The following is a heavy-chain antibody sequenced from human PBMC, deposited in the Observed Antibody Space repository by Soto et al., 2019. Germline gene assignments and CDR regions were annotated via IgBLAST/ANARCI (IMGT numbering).Heavy chain of an antibody. CDR1: GYTFSGYY. D-gene: IGHD2-2*02. J-gene: IGHJ6*02. CDR3: ARSLTEGYCTITGCYTRPLYGMDV. Sequence: GASGKVCCEACGYTFSGYYIHWLRQAPGQGLEWMGWINPNSGGTNYAQKFQGRVTVTRDTPTSTAYMELSRLTSDDTAVYYCARSLTEGYCTITGCYTRPLYGMDVWGQGTTVTVSS. CDR2: INPNSGGT. V-gene: IGHV1-2*02.